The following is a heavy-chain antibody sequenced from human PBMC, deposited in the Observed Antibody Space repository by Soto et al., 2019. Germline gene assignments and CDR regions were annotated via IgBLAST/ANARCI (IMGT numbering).Heavy chain of an antibody. J-gene: IGHJ6*02. CDR2: IVVGSGNT. V-gene: IGHV1-58*02. D-gene: IGHD3-22*01. CDR1: GFTFTSSA. Sequence: SVKVSCKASGFTFTSSAMQWVRQARGQRLEWIGWIVVGSGNTNYAQKFQERVTITRDMSTSTAYMELSSLRSEDTAVYYCASAYYDSSGAPGYGMDVWGQGTTVTVSS. CDR3: ASAYYDSSGAPGYGMDV.